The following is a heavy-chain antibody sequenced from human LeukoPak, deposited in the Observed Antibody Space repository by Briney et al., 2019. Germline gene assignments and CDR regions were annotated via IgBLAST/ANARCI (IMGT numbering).Heavy chain of an antibody. CDR1: GYTFTDYY. CDR3: ARSLPPTGYNRLDY. Sequence: ASVKVSCKTSGYTFTDYYMHWVRQAPGQGLEWMGWINPNSGGTNYAQKFQGRVTMTRDMSINTAYMELSMLRSDDTAVYYCARSLPPTGYNRLDYWGQGTLVTVSS. D-gene: IGHD3-9*01. CDR2: INPNSGGT. J-gene: IGHJ4*02. V-gene: IGHV1-2*02.